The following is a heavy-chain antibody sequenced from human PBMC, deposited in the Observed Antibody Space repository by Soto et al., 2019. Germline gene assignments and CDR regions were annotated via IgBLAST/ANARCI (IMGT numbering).Heavy chain of an antibody. CDR2: INSDGSST. CDR3: SRVGGSTWH. CDR1: GFTFSSYW. Sequence: EVQLVESGGGLVQPGGSLRVSCAASGFTFSSYWMHWVRQAPGKGLVWVSRINSDGSSTNYADFVKGRFAISRDNAKNTMYLQMNSLRVEDTAVYYCSRVGGSTWHLGQGTLVTVSS. J-gene: IGHJ4*02. D-gene: IGHD1-26*01. V-gene: IGHV3-74*01.